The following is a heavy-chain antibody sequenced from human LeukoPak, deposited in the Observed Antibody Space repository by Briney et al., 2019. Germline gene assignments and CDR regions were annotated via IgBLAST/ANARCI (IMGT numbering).Heavy chain of an antibody. CDR1: GFTFSSYA. V-gene: IGHV3-23*01. CDR2: ISGSGGST. J-gene: IGHJ4*02. CDR3: AKDGGVAVAGIYYY. Sequence: GGSLRLSCAASGFTFSSYAMSWVRQAPGKGLEWVSAISGSGGSTYYADSVKGRFTISRDNSKNTLYLQMNSLRAEDTAVYYCAKDGGVAVAGIYYYWGQGTLVTVSS. D-gene: IGHD6-19*01.